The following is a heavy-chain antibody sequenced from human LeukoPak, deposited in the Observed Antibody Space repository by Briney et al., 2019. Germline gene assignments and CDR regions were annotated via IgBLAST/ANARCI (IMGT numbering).Heavy chain of an antibody. CDR3: AKGAVLDIVVVPAAPTYGIDV. V-gene: IGHV3-30*18. CDR2: ISYDGSNK. Sequence: GGSLRLSCAASGFTFSSYGMHWVRQAPGKGLEWVAVISYDGSNKYYADSVKGRFTISRDNSKNTLYLQMNSLRAEDTAVYYCAKGAVLDIVVVPAAPTYGIDVWGQGTTVTVSS. D-gene: IGHD2-2*01. CDR1: GFTFSSYG. J-gene: IGHJ6*02.